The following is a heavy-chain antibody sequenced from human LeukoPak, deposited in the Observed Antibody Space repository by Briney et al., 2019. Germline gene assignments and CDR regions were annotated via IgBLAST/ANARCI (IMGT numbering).Heavy chain of an antibody. CDR1: GFIFAKYA. CDR3: TEPFLPPGN. J-gene: IGHJ4*02. Sequence: PGGSLRLSCTTSGFIFAKYAMAWVRQSPGKGLEWVSTIIASGADTYYADSVRGRFTISRDNSRNALYIKLCRLRVDDTAFYYCTEPFLPPGNWGQGTLVTVSS. CDR2: IIASGADT. D-gene: IGHD2-2*01. V-gene: IGHV3-23*01.